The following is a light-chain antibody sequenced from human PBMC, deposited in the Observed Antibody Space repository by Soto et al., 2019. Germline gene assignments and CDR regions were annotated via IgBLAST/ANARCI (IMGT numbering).Light chain of an antibody. CDR2: G. CDR1: SSNIGAGYP. V-gene: IGLV1-40*01. Sequence: QSVLTQPPSVSGAPGQRVTISCTGSSSNIGAGYPVHWYQQLPGTAPKLLVAGNRPSGVPDRFSGSKSGTSASLAISGLQSEDEADYYCAAWDDSLNGRVFGGGTKLTVL. CDR3: AAWDDSLNGRV. J-gene: IGLJ3*02.